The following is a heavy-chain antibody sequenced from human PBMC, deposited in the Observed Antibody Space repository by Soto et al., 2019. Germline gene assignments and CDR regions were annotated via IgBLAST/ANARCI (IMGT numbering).Heavy chain of an antibody. CDR3: ARDLGSYGYFDY. Sequence: GGSLRLSCAASGFTFSDYYMSWIRQAPGKGLEWVSYISSSSSYTNYADSVKGRFTISRDNAKNSLYLQMNSLRAEDTAVYYCARDLGSYGYFDYWGQGTLVTVSS. D-gene: IGHD1-26*01. CDR1: GFTFSDYY. CDR2: ISSSSSYT. J-gene: IGHJ4*02. V-gene: IGHV3-11*05.